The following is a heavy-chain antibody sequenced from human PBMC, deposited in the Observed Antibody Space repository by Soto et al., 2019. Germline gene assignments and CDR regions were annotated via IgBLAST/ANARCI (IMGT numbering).Heavy chain of an antibody. CDR2: ISSSSRHN. J-gene: IGHJ4*02. D-gene: IGHD4-17*01. CDR3: ARESRHEYGVYYSFDD. CDR1: GFSFSSYR. V-gene: IGHV3-21*01. Sequence: EVRLVESGGGLVKPGGSLRLSCEASGFSFSSYRMNWVRQAPGKGLEWVSSISSSSRHNYTAASVKGRFTISRDNARNSVSLQTTSLRAEDPGVYYCARESRHEYGVYYSFDDWCQGTLVTVSS.